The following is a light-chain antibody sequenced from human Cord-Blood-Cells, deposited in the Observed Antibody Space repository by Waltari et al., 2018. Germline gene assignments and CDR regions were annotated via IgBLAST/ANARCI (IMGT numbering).Light chain of an antibody. CDR3: QQRSNWSWT. CDR1: QSVSSY. CDR2: DAS. V-gene: IGKV3-11*01. J-gene: IGKJ1*01. Sequence: EIVLTQPPATLSLSPGERATLSCRASQSVSSYLAWYQQKPGQAPRLLIYDASNRATGIPARFSGRGSGTDFTLTISRLEPEDFAVYYCQQRSNWSWTFGQGTKVEIK.